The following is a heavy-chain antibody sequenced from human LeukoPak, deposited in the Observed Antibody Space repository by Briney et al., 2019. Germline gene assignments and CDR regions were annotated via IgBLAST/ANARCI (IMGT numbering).Heavy chain of an antibody. CDR3: ARTLYIEAVPGGFDY. CDR2: INPKNAGT. D-gene: IGHD6-13*01. V-gene: IGHV1-2*02. J-gene: IGHJ4*02. Sequence: ASVKVSCKASGYTFTGHYMHWVRQAPGQGLEWMGWINPKNAGTNFAQRFQGRVTMTRDTSISTVYMELSRLRSDDTALYYCARTLYIEAVPGGFDYWGQGTLVTVSS. CDR1: GYTFTGHY.